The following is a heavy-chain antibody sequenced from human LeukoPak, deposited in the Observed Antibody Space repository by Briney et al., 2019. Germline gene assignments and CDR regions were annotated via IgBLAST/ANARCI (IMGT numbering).Heavy chain of an antibody. Sequence: SETLSLTCTVSGGSISSYYWSWIRQPPGKGLEWIGYIYYSGSTNYNPSLKSRVTISVDTSKNQFSLKLSSVTAADTAVYFCARKGSSSWANPFDYWGQGTRVTVS. CDR1: GGSISSYY. V-gene: IGHV4-59*01. CDR3: ARKGSSSWANPFDY. CDR2: IYYSGST. D-gene: IGHD6-13*01. J-gene: IGHJ4*02.